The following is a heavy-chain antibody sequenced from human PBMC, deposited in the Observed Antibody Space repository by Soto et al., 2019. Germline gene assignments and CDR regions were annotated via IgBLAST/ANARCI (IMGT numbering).Heavy chain of an antibody. CDR3: ARDPYSYGRGEDFDY. CDR2: ISSSSTI. CDR1: GFTFSSYS. V-gene: IGHV3-48*02. J-gene: IGHJ4*02. D-gene: IGHD5-18*01. Sequence: GGSLRLSCAASGFTFSSYSMNWVRQAPGKGLEWVSYISSSSTIYYADSVKGRFTISRDNAKNSLYLQMNSLRDEDTAVYYCARDPYSYGRGEDFDYWGQGTLVTVSS.